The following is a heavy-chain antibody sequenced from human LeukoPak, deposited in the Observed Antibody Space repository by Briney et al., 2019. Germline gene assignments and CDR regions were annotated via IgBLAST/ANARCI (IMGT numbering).Heavy chain of an antibody. J-gene: IGHJ5*02. V-gene: IGHV1-8*01. D-gene: IGHD3-10*01. CDR2: MNPNSGNT. CDR3: ARGSSGMGRGVIKNNLKYKRFEP. Sequence: ASVKVSCKASGYTFTSYDINWVRQATGQGLEWMGWMNPNSGNTGYAQKFQGRVTMTRNTSISTAYMELSSLRSEDTAVYYCARGSSGMGRGVIKNNLKYKRFEPWGPGTPVNVSS. CDR1: GYTFTSYD.